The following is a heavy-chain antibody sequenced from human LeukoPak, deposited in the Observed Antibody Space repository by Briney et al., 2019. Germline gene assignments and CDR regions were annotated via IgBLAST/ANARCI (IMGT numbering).Heavy chain of an antibody. J-gene: IGHJ6*02. Sequence: GGSLRLSCAASGFTVSSNYMSWARQAPGKGLEWVSVIYSGGSTYYADSVKGRFTISRDNSKNTLYLQMNSLRAEDTAVYYCARGPCGGDCYYYYYGMDVWGQGTTVTVSS. D-gene: IGHD2-21*02. CDR3: ARGPCGGDCYYYYYGMDV. CDR2: IYSGGST. CDR1: GFTVSSNY. V-gene: IGHV3-53*01.